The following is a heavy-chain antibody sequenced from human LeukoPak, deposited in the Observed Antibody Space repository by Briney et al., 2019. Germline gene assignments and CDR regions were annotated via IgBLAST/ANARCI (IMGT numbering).Heavy chain of an antibody. CDR1: GFTFSSYA. CDR3: AKEGGYSYGYGTNYFDY. CDR2: ISGSGGGT. Sequence: PGGSLRLSCAASGFTFSSYAMTWVRQAPGKGLEGVSGISGSGGGTGYADSVKGRFTISRDNSKNTLYLQMNSLRAEDTAVYYCAKEGGYSYGYGTNYFDYWGQGTLVTVSS. J-gene: IGHJ4*02. V-gene: IGHV3-23*01. D-gene: IGHD5-18*01.